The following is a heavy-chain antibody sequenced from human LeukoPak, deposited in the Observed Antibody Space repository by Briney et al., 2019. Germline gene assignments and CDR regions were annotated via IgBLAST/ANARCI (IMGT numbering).Heavy chain of an antibody. V-gene: IGHV3-11*01. CDR3: AREARRFLEWFGFDP. D-gene: IGHD3-3*01. CDR2: ISSSGSTI. Sequence: GGSLRLSCAASGFTFSDYYMSWIRQAPGKGLEWVSYISSSGSTIYYADSVRGRVTISRDNAKNSLYLQMNSLRAEDTAVYYCAREARRFLEWFGFDPWGQGTLVTVSS. CDR1: GFTFSDYY. J-gene: IGHJ5*02.